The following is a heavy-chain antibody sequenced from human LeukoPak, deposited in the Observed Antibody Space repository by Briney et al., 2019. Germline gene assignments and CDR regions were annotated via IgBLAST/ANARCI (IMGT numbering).Heavy chain of an antibody. CDR1: GGSISTYY. D-gene: IGHD5-24*01. Sequence: SETLSLTCTVSGGSISTYYWGWIRQPPGKGLEWIGYIYYSGSTDYNPSLKSRVSISVDTSKNQFSLKLNSVSAADTAVYYCAREMGTAFDYWGQGSLVTVST. V-gene: IGHV4-59*01. J-gene: IGHJ4*02. CDR2: IYYSGST. CDR3: AREMGTAFDY.